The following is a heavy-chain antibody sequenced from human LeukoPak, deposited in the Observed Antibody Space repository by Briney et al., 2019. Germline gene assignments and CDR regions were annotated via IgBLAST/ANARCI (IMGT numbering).Heavy chain of an antibody. J-gene: IGHJ4*02. V-gene: IGHV4-59*01. CDR2: IYYSGST. D-gene: IGHD6-13*01. CDR3: ARVYSSSFDY. CDR1: GGSISSYY. Sequence: SETLSLTCTVSGGSISSYYWSWIRQPPGKGLEWIGYIYYSGSTNYNPSLKSRVTISVDTSKNQFFLKLSPVTAADTAVYYCARVYSSSFDYWGQGTLVTVSS.